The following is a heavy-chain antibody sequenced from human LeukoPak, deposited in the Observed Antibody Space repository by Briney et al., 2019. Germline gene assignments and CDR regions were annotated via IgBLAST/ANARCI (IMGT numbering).Heavy chain of an antibody. CDR1: GFTFSSYA. Sequence: GGSLRLSCAACGFTFSSYAMSWVRQAPGKGLEWVSAISGSGGSTYYADSVKGRFTISRDNSKNTLYLQMNSLRDDDTDVYHGAKYQITGTTSWFDPWCWGTLITVSA. CDR2: ISGSGGST. CDR3: AKYQITGTTSWFDP. V-gene: IGHV3-23*01. J-gene: IGHJ5*02. D-gene: IGHD1-7*01.